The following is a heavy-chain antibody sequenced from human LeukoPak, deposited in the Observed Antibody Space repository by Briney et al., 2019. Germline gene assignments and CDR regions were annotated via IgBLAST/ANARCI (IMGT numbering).Heavy chain of an antibody. CDR1: GGSISSGGYS. Sequence: PSQTLSLTCAVSGGSISSGGYSWSWIRQPPGKGLEWIGYIYHSGSTNYNPSLKSRVTISVDTSKNQFSLKLSSVTAADTAVYYCARHGYGSGSSPDYWGQGTLVTVSS. D-gene: IGHD3-10*01. CDR3: ARHGYGSGSSPDY. J-gene: IGHJ4*02. V-gene: IGHV4-30-2*01. CDR2: IYHSGST.